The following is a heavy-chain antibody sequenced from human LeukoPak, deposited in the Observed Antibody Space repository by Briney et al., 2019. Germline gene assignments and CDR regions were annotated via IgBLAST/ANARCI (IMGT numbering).Heavy chain of an antibody. CDR3: ARELGEGAFDI. CDR2: IKYDGSEK. V-gene: IGHV3-7*01. Sequence: GGSLRLSCTASGLSFSGQWMNWVRQSPGQGLEWVANIKYDGSEKYYVDSVKGRFTISREDAKNSLSLQMDSVRPEDTAVYYCARELGEGAFDIWGQGTMVTVSS. J-gene: IGHJ3*02. CDR1: GLSFSGQW.